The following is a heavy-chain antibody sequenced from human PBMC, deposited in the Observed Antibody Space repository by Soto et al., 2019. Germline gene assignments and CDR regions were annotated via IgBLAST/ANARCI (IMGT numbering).Heavy chain of an antibody. Sequence: GESLKISCKGSGYSFTSYWIGWVRQMPGKGLEWMGIIYPGDSDTRYSPSFQGQVTISADKSISTAYLQWSSLKASDTAMYYCARFLQVTALSYYYYYGMDVWGQGTTVTVSS. D-gene: IGHD2-21*02. CDR3: ARFLQVTALSYYYYYGMDV. V-gene: IGHV5-51*01. CDR1: GYSFTSYW. J-gene: IGHJ6*02. CDR2: IYPGDSDT.